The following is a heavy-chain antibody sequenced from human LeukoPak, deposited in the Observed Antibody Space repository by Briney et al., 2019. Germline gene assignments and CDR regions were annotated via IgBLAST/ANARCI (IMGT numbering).Heavy chain of an antibody. V-gene: IGHV4-34*01. CDR1: GGSISSYY. CDR3: ARGWMGGYYFDY. CDR2: INHSGST. J-gene: IGHJ4*02. D-gene: IGHD3-16*01. Sequence: SETLSLTCTVSGGSISSYYWSWIRQPPGKGLEWIGEINHSGSTNYNPSLKSRVTISVDTSKNQFSLKLSSVTAADTAVYYCARGWMGGYYFDYWGQGTLVTVSS.